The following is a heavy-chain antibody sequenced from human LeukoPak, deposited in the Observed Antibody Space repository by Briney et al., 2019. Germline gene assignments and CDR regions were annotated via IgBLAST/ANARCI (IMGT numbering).Heavy chain of an antibody. J-gene: IGHJ5*02. Sequence: SETLSLTCTVSGGSISSYYWSWIRQPPGKGLEWIGYIYYSGSTNYNPSLKSRVTISVDTSKNRFSLRLSSVTAADTAVYYCARHDLLRNFGWLFDPWGQGTLVTVSS. CDR2: IYYSGST. V-gene: IGHV4-59*08. D-gene: IGHD3-9*01. CDR1: GGSISSYY. CDR3: ARHDLLRNFGWLFDP.